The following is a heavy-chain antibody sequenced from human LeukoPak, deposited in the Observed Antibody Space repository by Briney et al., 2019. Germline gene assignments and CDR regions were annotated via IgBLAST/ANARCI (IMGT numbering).Heavy chain of an antibody. CDR1: GFTFSSYS. Sequence: GGSLRLSCAASGFTFSSYSMNWVRQAPGKGLEWVSSISSSSSYIYYADSVKGRFTISRDNAKNSLYLQLNSLRAEDTAVYYCARELDVDTAMVTYLFDYWGRGALVSVCS. CDR2: ISSSSSYI. V-gene: IGHV3-21*01. CDR3: ARELDVDTAMVTYLFDY. J-gene: IGHJ4*02. D-gene: IGHD5-18*01.